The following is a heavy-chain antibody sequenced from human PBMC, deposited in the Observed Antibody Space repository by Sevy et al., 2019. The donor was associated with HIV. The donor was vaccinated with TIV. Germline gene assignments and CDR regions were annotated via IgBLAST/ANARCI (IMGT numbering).Heavy chain of an antibody. J-gene: IGHJ6*03. Sequence: GGSLRLSCAVSGFSFDSYGMTWVRQAPGKGLEWVSGISGSGTRTYYADSVKGRFIISRDNSKNTLYLQMNSLRSEDTDIYYCAERGGGHYDPDEIGYYFYYYNMDVWGKGTTVIVSS. CDR3: AERGGGHYDPDEIGYYFYYYNMDV. CDR2: ISGSGTRT. D-gene: IGHD3-22*01. V-gene: IGHV3-23*01. CDR1: GFSFDSYG.